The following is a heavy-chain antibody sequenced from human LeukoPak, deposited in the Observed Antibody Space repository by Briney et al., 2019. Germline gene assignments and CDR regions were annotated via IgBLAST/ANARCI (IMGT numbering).Heavy chain of an antibody. V-gene: IGHV3-48*04. CDR2: ISSSSSTI. Sequence: GGSLRLSCAASGFTFSSYSMNWVRQAPGKGLKWVSYISSSSSTIYYADSVKGRFTISRDNAKNSLYLQMNSLRAEDTAVYYCARSSTLQSNYYYGMDVWGQGTTVTVSS. CDR1: GFTFSSYS. CDR3: ARSSTLQSNYYYGMDV. D-gene: IGHD5-24*01. J-gene: IGHJ6*02.